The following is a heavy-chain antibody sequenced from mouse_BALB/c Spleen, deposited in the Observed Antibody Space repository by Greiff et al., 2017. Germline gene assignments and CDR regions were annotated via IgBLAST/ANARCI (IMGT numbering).Heavy chain of an antibody. CDR3: TRWGHRYDEETSAFDY. Sequence: VQLQQPGAELVRPGASVKLSCKASGYTFTSYWINWVKQRPGQGLEWIGNIYPSDSYTNYNQKFKDKATLTVDKSSSTAYMQLSSPTSEDSAVYYCTRWGHRYDEETSAFDYWGQGTTLTVSS. J-gene: IGHJ2*01. D-gene: IGHD2-14*01. CDR2: IYPSDSYT. CDR1: GYTFTSYW. V-gene: IGHV1-69*02.